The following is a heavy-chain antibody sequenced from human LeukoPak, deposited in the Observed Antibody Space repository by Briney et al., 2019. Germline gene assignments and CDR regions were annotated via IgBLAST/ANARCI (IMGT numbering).Heavy chain of an antibody. Sequence: SETLSLTCAVYGGSFSGYYWSWIRQPPGKGLEWIGEINHSGSTNYNPSLKSRVTISVDTSKNQFSLKLSSVTAADTAVYYCARRGRDIVVVPAAYTRGWFDPWGQGTLVTVSS. D-gene: IGHD2-2*01. CDR3: ARRGRDIVVVPAAYTRGWFDP. CDR2: INHSGST. CDR1: GGSFSGYY. J-gene: IGHJ5*02. V-gene: IGHV4-34*01.